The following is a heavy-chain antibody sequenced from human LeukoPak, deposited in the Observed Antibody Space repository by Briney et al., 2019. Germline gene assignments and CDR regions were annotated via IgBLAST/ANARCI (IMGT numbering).Heavy chain of an antibody. Sequence: PSETLSLTCTVSGGSISSYYWSWIRQPPGKGLEWIGYIHHSGSTNYNPSLKSRVTISVDTSKNQFSLNLSSVTAADTAVYYCARDLLWFGERTYYFDYWGQGTLVTVSS. J-gene: IGHJ4*02. CDR3: ARDLLWFGERTYYFDY. CDR2: IHHSGST. CDR1: GGSISSYY. V-gene: IGHV4-59*01. D-gene: IGHD3-10*01.